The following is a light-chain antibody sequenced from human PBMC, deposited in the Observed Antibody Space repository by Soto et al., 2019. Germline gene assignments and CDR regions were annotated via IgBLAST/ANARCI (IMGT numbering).Light chain of an antibody. J-gene: IGKJ2*01. CDR2: AAS. CDR3: QQYGSSSYT. V-gene: IGKV3-20*01. Sequence: EIVLTQSPGTLSLSPGERATLSCRASQSISSSYLAWYQQKPGQAPRLLIYAASSRATGIPDRFSGSGSGTEFTLTISRLEPEDFAVYYCQQYGSSSYTFGQGTQFEIK. CDR1: QSISSSY.